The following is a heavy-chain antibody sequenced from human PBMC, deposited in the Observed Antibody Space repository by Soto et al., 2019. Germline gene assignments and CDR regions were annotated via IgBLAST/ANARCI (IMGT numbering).Heavy chain of an antibody. Sequence: QVQLVESGGGVVQPGRSLRLSCAASGFTFSSYAMHWVRQAPGKGLEWVAVISYDGSNKYYADSVKGRFTISRDNSKNTLYLEMNSLRAEDTAVYYCARDAGVIQYNWFDPWGKGPLVTVSS. D-gene: IGHD2-8*01. J-gene: IGHJ5*02. CDR2: ISYDGSNK. CDR3: ARDAGVIQYNWFDP. V-gene: IGHV3-30-3*01. CDR1: GFTFSSYA.